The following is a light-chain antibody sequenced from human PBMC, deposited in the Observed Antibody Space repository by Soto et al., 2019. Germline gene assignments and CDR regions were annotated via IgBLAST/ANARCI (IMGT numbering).Light chain of an antibody. V-gene: IGKV1-39*01. J-gene: IGKJ4*01. Sequence: DIQMTQSPSTLSGSVGDRVTITCRASQTISSWLAWYQKKPGEDPEILIYAASTLQSGVPSRFSGSVSGTDFNLTISSLQTEDSAAYECQQRHSSTLTFGGGTKVDIK. CDR2: AAS. CDR3: QQRHSSTLT. CDR1: QTISSW.